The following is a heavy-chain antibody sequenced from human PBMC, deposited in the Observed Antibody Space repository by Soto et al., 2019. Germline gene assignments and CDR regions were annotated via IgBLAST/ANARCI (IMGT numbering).Heavy chain of an antibody. V-gene: IGHV3-21*01. Sequence: GGSLRLSCAASGFTFSSYSMNWVRQAPGKGLEWVSSISGSSSYIYYADSVKGRFTISRDNAKNSLYLQMNSLRAEDTAVYYCARDRAITIFGVGSGSMDVWGQGTTVTVSS. CDR1: GFTFSSYS. CDR2: ISGSSSYI. J-gene: IGHJ6*02. CDR3: ARDRAITIFGVGSGSMDV. D-gene: IGHD3-3*01.